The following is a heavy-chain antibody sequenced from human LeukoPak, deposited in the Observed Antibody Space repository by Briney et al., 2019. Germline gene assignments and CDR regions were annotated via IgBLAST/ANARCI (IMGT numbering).Heavy chain of an antibody. J-gene: IGHJ4*02. CDR2: XXXXGTNK. V-gene: IGHV3-33*01. CDR3: ARGRGYDSGTYNYAFSDY. D-gene: IGHD3-22*01. Sequence: PGGSLRLSCAASGFTFSNYGMQWVRQAPGKGLXXXXXXXXXGTNKYYADSVKGRFTISRDNSKNTLYLQMNSLRAEDTAVYYCARGRGYDSGTYNYAFSDYWGQGTLVTVSS. CDR1: GFTFSNYG.